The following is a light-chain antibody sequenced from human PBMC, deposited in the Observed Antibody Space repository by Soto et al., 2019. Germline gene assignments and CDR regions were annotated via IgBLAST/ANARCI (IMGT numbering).Light chain of an antibody. CDR3: LQLKSYPLT. Sequence: DIQLTQSPSFLSASVGDRVTITCRASQDINSHLAWYQKKPGKAPNLLIYSASTLQTGVPSRFSGSQSWTEFILTISSLQPEDFATYYCLQLKSYPLTFGGGTKVEIK. CDR1: QDINSH. V-gene: IGKV1-9*01. CDR2: SAS. J-gene: IGKJ4*01.